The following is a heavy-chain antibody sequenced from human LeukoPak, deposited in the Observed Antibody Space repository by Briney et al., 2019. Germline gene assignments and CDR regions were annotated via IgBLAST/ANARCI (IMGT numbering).Heavy chain of an antibody. J-gene: IGHJ4*02. CDR2: ISPAGGTT. V-gene: IGHV3-23*01. D-gene: IGHD6-19*01. CDR1: GFTFSSEA. Sequence: GGSLRLSRAVSGFTFSSEAMGWVRQLPGGGLEWVSTISPAGGTTYYAESMKGRFTISRDNSKSTLYLQMNSLRVEDTAVYYCAKEDSTGWVWGQGTLVTVSS. CDR3: AKEDSTGWV.